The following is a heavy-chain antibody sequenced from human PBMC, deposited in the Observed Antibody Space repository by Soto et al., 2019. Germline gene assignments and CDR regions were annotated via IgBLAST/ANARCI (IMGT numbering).Heavy chain of an antibody. D-gene: IGHD5-12*01. CDR3: ARAISGYVT. CDR1: GITFSTYA. Sequence: ASVKVSCKASGITFSTYAIHWVRQAPGQGLEWMGWINAGNGNTRYSQKFQGRVTLTRDTSASTTYMDLSSLRSEDTARYYCARAISGYVTWG. J-gene: IGHJ1*01. V-gene: IGHV1-3*01. CDR2: INAGNGNT.